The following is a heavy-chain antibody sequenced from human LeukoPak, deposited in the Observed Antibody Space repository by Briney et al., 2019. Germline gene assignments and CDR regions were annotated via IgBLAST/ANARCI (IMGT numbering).Heavy chain of an antibody. CDR3: AKMRPLVGSTAFDY. D-gene: IGHD1-26*01. CDR2: ISGDTKNT. CDR1: AFTFSSYA. Sequence: GGSPRLSCAASAFTFSSYAMSWVRQAPGKGLEWVSVISGDTKNTYYADPVRGRFAISRDNSRNTLYLQMNNLRVEDTAVYYCAKMRPLVGSTAFDYWGQGTLVTVSS. J-gene: IGHJ4*02. V-gene: IGHV3-23*01.